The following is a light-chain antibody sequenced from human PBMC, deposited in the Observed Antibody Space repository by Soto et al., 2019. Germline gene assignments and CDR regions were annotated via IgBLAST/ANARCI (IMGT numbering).Light chain of an antibody. CDR2: GAS. J-gene: IGKJ3*01. CDR1: QSVSSSF. CDR3: QHYGNSPPEYT. Sequence: EIVLTQSPGTLSLSPGERATLSCRASQSVSSSFLAWYQQRPGQAPRLLIFGASYRATCIPDRFSGSGSGTDFTLTISRLEPEDFAVYYCQHYGNSPPEYTFGPGTKVDSK. V-gene: IGKV3-20*01.